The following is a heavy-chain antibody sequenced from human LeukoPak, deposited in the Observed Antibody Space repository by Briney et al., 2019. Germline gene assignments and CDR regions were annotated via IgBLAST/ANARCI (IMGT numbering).Heavy chain of an antibody. CDR1: GFTFSSYA. D-gene: IGHD3-22*01. CDR2: ISYDGSNK. CDR3: ARDPSSGYYLYFDY. J-gene: IGHJ4*02. V-gene: IGHV3-30-3*01. Sequence: GGSLRLSCAASGFTFSSYAMHWVRQAPGKGLEWVAVISYDGSNKYYADSVKGRSTISRDNSKNTLYLQMNSLRPDDTAVYYCARDPSSGYYLYFDYWGQGTLLTVSS.